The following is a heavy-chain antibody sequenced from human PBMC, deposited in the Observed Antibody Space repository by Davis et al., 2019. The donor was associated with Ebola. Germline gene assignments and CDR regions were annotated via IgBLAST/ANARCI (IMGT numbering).Heavy chain of an antibody. V-gene: IGHV3-23*01. Sequence: GGSLRLSCAASGFTFDDYTMHWVRQAPGKGLEWVSAISGSGGSTYYADSVKGRFTISRDNSKNTLYLQMNSLRAEDTAVYYCARDSGGYDCMDVWGQGTTVTVSS. CDR1: GFTFDDYT. D-gene: IGHD5-12*01. CDR3: ARDSGGYDCMDV. J-gene: IGHJ6*02. CDR2: ISGSGGST.